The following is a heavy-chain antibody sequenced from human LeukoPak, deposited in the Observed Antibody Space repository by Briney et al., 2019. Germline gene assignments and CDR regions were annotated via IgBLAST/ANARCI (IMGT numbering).Heavy chain of an antibody. CDR2: IYPGDSDN. D-gene: IGHD3-10*01. CDR3: ARRSGSYYSDLDY. CDR1: GYSFTSYW. Sequence: GESLKISCQGSGYSFTSYWIGWVRQMHGKGLEWMGIIYPGDSDNRYSPSFQGQVTISADKSISTAYLQWSSLKASDTAMYYCARRSGSYYSDLDYWGQGTLVTVSS. J-gene: IGHJ4*02. V-gene: IGHV5-51*01.